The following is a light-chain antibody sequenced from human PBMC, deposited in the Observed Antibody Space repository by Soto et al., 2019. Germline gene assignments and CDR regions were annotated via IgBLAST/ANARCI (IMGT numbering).Light chain of an antibody. Sequence: DIQMTQYPSTLSASVGERVTISCRASQSVNHWLAWYQRKPGKAPKLLIYKASRLESGVPSRFSGSGSETEFTLTVSGLQPGDSATYYCQQYNSYSPTFGQGTKVDIK. V-gene: IGKV1-5*03. CDR2: KAS. CDR1: QSVNHW. J-gene: IGKJ1*01. CDR3: QQYNSYSPT.